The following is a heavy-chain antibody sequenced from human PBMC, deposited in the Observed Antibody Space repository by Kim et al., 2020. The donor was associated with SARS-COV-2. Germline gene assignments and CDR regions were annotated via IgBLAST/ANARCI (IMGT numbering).Heavy chain of an antibody. J-gene: IGHJ4*02. D-gene: IGHD3-10*01. CDR2: ISTDGSKK. CDR3: ARKASGYFGAGTYYNGQFDY. CDR1: GFSFSTYV. Sequence: WGSLRLSCVASGFSFSTYVMHWVRQAPGKGLEWVAIISTDGSKKDYADSVKGHFTISRDNSKNTLYLQMNSLRPEDTAVYYCARKASGYFGAGTYYNGQFDYWGQGTLVTVSS. V-gene: IGHV3-30-3*01.